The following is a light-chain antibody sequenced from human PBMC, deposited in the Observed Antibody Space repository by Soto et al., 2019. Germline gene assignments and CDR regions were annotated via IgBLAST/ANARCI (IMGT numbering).Light chain of an antibody. CDR1: NSDVGAYSY. Sequence: QSALTQPASVSGSPGQSITISCTGTNSDVGAYSYVSWYQQYPGKAPKLLIYDVGARPSGISDRFSGSKSGNMASLTISGLQAEDEADYYCSSYSFTTSLYVFGTGTKLTVL. V-gene: IGLV2-14*03. CDR2: DVG. J-gene: IGLJ1*01. CDR3: SSYSFTTSLYV.